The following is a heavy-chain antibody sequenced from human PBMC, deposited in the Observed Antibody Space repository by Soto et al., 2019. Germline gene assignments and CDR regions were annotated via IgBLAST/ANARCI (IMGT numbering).Heavy chain of an antibody. Sequence: QVQLVESGGGVVQPGRSLRLSCAASGITLRTYAMHWVRQAPGKGLEWVAVISYDGSNKYYADSVKGRFAISRDDSKNTLYLQMNSLRVEDTAVYSCARDSSGRYSVDYWGQGTLVTVSS. J-gene: IGHJ4*02. CDR2: ISYDGSNK. CDR3: ARDSSGRYSVDY. D-gene: IGHD1-26*01. V-gene: IGHV3-30*09. CDR1: GITLRTYA.